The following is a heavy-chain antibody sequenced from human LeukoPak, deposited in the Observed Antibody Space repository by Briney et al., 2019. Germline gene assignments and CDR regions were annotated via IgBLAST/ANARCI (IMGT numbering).Heavy chain of an antibody. D-gene: IGHD3-22*01. V-gene: IGHV4-59*08. CDR2: IYYSGST. Sequence: SETLSLTCTVSGGSIGSYYWSWIRQPPGKGLEWIGYIYYSGSTNYNPSLKSRVTISVDTSKNQFSLKLSSVTAADTAVYYCATIPVGNEYYYDSSGYYFPGDAFDIWGQGTMVTVSS. CDR3: ATIPVGNEYYYDSSGYYFPGDAFDI. CDR1: GGSIGSYY. J-gene: IGHJ3*02.